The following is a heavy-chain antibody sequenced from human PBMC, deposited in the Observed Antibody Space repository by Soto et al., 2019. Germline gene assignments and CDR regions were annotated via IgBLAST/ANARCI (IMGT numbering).Heavy chain of an antibody. CDR2: ISHSGST. J-gene: IGHJ4*02. CDR3: ARGGSRGGTCYGLCY. V-gene: IGHV4-34*01. CDR1: GGSFSGYY. Sequence: QVQLQQWGAGLLKPSETLSLTCAVYGGSFSGYYWTWIRQPPGKGLEWIGEISHSGSTNYNPSLKSRVTLSVDTSKNQFSLKLSSVTAAYTAVYYCARGGSRGGTCYGLCYWGQGTLVTVSS. D-gene: IGHD2-15*01.